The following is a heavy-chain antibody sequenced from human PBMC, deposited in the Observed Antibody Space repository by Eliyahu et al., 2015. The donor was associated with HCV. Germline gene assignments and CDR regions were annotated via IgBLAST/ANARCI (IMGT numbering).Heavy chain of an antibody. D-gene: IGHD4-17*01. J-gene: IGHJ4*02. Sequence: QVQVVQSGAEVKKPGASVXVSCXASGYXFXAYYIQWVRQAPGQGLXWMGYINPNNGAINYAQKFQGRVTMTRDTSINTAYMELTRLTSDDTAVYYCVRDGPHSIDDYDSSTNYFEYWGQGTLVTVSS. CDR3: VRDGPHSIDDYDSSTNYFEY. CDR2: INPNNGAI. V-gene: IGHV1-2*02. CDR1: GYXFXAYY.